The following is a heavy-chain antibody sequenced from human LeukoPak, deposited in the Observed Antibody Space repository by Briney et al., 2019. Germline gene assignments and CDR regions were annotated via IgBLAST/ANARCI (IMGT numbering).Heavy chain of an antibody. CDR3: ARGLYCSSTSCYFYYDS. CDR2: TFYRSKWYN. Sequence: RTLAVTCVISGDSVSSHIAAWNWIRQSPSRGLEGLGRTFYRSKWYNDYAVSVNSRITINPDTTKNQFSLQLNSVTHEDTAVYYCARGLYCSSTSCYFYYDSWGQGTPVTVSS. D-gene: IGHD2-2*01. V-gene: IGHV6-1*01. CDR1: GDSVSSHIAA. J-gene: IGHJ4*02.